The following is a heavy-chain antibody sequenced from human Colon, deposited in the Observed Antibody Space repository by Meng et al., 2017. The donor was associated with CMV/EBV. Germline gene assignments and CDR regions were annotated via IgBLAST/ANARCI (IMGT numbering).Heavy chain of an antibody. V-gene: IGHV3-30*02. CDR1: HFPFSAYG. CDR2: IRHDGTNT. Sequence: GESLKISCVASHFPFSAYGMHWVRQAPGKGLEWVAFIRHDGTNTYYADSVRGRVSISRDNSKSTLYLQMNSLRSEDTAVYYCARPDQYCSSATCPFFQHWGQGTRVTVSS. CDR3: ARPDQYCSSATCPFFQH. D-gene: IGHD2-2*01. J-gene: IGHJ1*01.